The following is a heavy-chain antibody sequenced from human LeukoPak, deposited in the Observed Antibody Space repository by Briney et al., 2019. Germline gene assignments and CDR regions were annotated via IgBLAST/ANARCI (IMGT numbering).Heavy chain of an antibody. CDR2: INSDGSST. V-gene: IGHV3-74*01. CDR3: ARLLECTSTSCYEGWFDP. CDR1: GFTLSSYW. D-gene: IGHD2-2*01. Sequence: GGSLRLTCVASGFTLSSYWMHWVRQTPGKGLVWVSRINSDGSSTSYADSVKGRFAVSRDNAKNTLYLQMNSLRAEDTAVYYCARLLECTSTSCYEGWFDPWGQGTLVTVSS. J-gene: IGHJ5*02.